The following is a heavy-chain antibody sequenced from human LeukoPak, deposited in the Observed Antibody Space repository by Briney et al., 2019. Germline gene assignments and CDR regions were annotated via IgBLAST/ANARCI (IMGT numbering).Heavy chain of an antibody. CDR3: ASTPHRYCSSTSCYTDY. D-gene: IGHD2-2*02. CDR2: IYHSGSI. V-gene: IGHV4-38-2*01. Sequence: SETLSLTCVVSGYSISSDYYWGWIRQPPGKGLEWIGSIYHSGSIYHNPSLKSRVTISVDTSKNQFSLKLSSVTAADTAVYYCASTPHRYCSSTSCYTDYWGQGTLVTVSS. CDR1: GYSISSDYY. J-gene: IGHJ4*02.